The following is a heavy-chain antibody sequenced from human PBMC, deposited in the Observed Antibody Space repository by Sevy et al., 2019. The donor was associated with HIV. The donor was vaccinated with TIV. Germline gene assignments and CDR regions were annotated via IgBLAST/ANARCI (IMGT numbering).Heavy chain of an antibody. V-gene: IGHV4-59*01. J-gene: IGHJ6*02. CDR3: ARGVGYYGSGSYSNYYGMDV. CDR1: GGSISSYY. D-gene: IGHD3-10*01. Sequence: SETLSLTCTVSGGSISSYYWSWIRQPPGKGLEWIGYIYYSGSTNYNPSLKSRVTIPVDTSKNQFSLKLSSVTAADTAVYYCARGVGYYGSGSYSNYYGMDVWGQGTTVTVS. CDR2: IYYSGST.